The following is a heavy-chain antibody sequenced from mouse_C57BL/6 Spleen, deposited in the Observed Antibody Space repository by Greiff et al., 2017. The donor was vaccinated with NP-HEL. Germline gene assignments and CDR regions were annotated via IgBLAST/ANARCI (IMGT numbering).Heavy chain of an antibody. Sequence: VQVVESGAELVRPGTSVKVSCKASGYAFTNYLIEWVKQRPGQGLEWIGVINPGSGGTNYNEKFKGKATLTADKSSSTAYMQLSSLTSEDSAVYFCARNYGNENYFDYWGQGTTLTVSS. V-gene: IGHV1-54*01. CDR2: INPGSGGT. CDR3: ARNYGNENYFDY. CDR1: GYAFTNYL. D-gene: IGHD2-1*01. J-gene: IGHJ2*01.